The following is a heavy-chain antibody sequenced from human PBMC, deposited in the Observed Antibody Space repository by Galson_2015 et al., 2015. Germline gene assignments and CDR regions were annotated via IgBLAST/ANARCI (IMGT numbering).Heavy chain of an antibody. Sequence: TLSLTCTVSGGSISSGSCYWSWIRQPAGKGLEWIGRIYTSGCTNYNPSLKSRVTISVDTSKNQFSLKLSSVTAADTAVYYCARYEVVPAALDYWGQGTLVTVSS. D-gene: IGHD2-2*01. V-gene: IGHV4-61*02. CDR2: IYTSGCT. J-gene: IGHJ4*02. CDR3: ARYEVVPAALDY. CDR1: GGSISSGSCY.